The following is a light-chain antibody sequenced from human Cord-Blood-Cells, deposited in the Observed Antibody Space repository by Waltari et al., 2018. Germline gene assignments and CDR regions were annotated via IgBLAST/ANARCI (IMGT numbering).Light chain of an antibody. CDR3: SSYTSSSTPYV. V-gene: IGLV2-14*01. CDR2: DVS. Sequence: QSALTQPAPVSGSPGPSTTISCTGTSIDARGYNYVSWYQQHPGKAPKLMIYDVSKRPSGVSNRFSGSKSGNTASLTISGLQAEDEADYYCSSYTSSSTPYVFGTGTKVTVL. J-gene: IGLJ1*01. CDR1: SIDARGYNY.